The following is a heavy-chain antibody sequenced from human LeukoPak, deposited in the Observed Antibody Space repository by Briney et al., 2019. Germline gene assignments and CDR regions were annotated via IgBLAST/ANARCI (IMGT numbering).Heavy chain of an antibody. D-gene: IGHD2-8*01. Sequence: SQTLSLTCAAYGGSFSGYSWNWIRQPPGKGLEWIGEINHSGSTNPNPSLKRRVTISLDTSKNQISLKLSSVTAADTAVYYCARETNYCFDYWDQGNLVTVSS. CDR1: GGSFSGYS. V-gene: IGHV4-34*01. J-gene: IGHJ4*02. CDR2: INHSGST. CDR3: ARETNYCFDY.